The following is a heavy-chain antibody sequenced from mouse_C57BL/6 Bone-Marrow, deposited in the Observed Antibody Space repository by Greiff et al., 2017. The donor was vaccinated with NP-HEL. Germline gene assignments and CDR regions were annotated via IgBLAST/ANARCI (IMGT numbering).Heavy chain of an antibody. CDR2: IYPGSGNT. CDR1: GYTFTDYY. V-gene: IGHV1-76*01. D-gene: IGHD1-1*01. J-gene: IGHJ3*01. CDR3: AYGSSPWFAY. Sequence: QVQLQQSGAELVRPGASVKLSCKASGYTFTDYYINWVKQRPGQGLEWIARIYPGSGNTYYNEKFKGKATLTAEKSSSTAYMQLSSLTSEDAAVYFCAYGSSPWFAYWGQGTLVTVSA.